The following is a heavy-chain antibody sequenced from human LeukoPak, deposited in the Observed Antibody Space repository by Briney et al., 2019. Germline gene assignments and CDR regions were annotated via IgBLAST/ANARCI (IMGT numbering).Heavy chain of an antibody. CDR3: ARGGTKDYFDSSGAFDY. CDR1: GGSFSGYY. V-gene: IGHV4-34*01. CDR2: INHSGST. Sequence: PSETLSLTCAVYGGSFSGYYWSWIHRPPGKGLEWIGEINHSGSTNYNPSLRSRVTISVDTSKNQFSLKLNSVTAADTAVYYCARGGTKDYFDSSGAFDYWGQGTLVTVSS. D-gene: IGHD3-22*01. J-gene: IGHJ4*02.